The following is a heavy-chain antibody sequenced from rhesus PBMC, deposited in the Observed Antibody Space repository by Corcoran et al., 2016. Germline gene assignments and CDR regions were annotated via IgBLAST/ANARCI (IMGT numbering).Heavy chain of an antibody. D-gene: IGHD4-29*01. CDR2: INGSSTST. Sequence: QVQLQESGPGLVKPSETLSLTCAVSGGSISDSYRWSWIRQPPGKGLEWIGYINGSSTSTNYNPSLKSRVTISKDTSKNQFSLKLSSVTAADTAVYYCARETLYGTSYLFDYWGQGVLVTVSS. J-gene: IGHJ4*01. CDR3: ARETLYGTSYLFDY. V-gene: IGHV4S10*01. CDR1: GGSISDSYR.